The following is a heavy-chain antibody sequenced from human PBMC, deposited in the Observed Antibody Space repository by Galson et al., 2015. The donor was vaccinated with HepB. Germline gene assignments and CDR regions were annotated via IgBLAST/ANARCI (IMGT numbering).Heavy chain of an antibody. CDR2: ISFGAIIQ. CDR3: ARDLTGSWTIDY. CDR1: GFSFSRYG. D-gene: IGHD3-10*01. V-gene: IGHV3-30*03. J-gene: IGHJ4*02. Sequence: SLRLSCAASGFSFSRYGMHWVRQAPGKGLEWVAHISFGAIIQWYAGSVKGRFTISGDDPKNTVFLEMNSLRAEDTAVYYCARDLTGSWTIDYWGQGTLVTVSS.